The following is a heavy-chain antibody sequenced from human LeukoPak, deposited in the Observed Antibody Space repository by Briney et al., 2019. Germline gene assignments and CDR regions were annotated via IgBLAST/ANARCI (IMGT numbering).Heavy chain of an antibody. CDR3: AYAYIAARGWFDP. D-gene: IGHD6-25*01. J-gene: IGHJ5*02. CDR1: GGTFNTYP. CDR2: IIPVLGTT. V-gene: IGHV1-69*01. Sequence: SVKVSCKASGGTFNTYPITWVRQAPGQGLEWMGGIIPVLGTTNYAQKFQGRVTFTADESTHTAYMELGPLTSEDTAIYFCAYAYIAARGWFDPWGQGTLVTVST.